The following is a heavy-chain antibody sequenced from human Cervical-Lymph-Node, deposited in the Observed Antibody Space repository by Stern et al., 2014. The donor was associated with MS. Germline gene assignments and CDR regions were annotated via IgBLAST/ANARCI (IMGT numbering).Heavy chain of an antibody. CDR3: ARDKMVYATHYYYYAMDV. CDR1: GYTFTSYG. Sequence: VQLLESGAEVKKPGASVKVSCKASGYTFTSYGISWVRQAPGQGLEWMGWISAYNGNTNYAQKLQGRVTMTTDTSTSTAYMELRSLRSDDTAVYYCARDKMVYATHYYYYAMDVWGQGTTVTVSS. D-gene: IGHD2-8*01. J-gene: IGHJ6*02. CDR2: ISAYNGNT. V-gene: IGHV1-18*01.